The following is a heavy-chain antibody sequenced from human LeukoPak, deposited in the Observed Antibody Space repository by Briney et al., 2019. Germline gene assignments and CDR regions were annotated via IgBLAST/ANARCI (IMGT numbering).Heavy chain of an antibody. CDR2: ISGSGGST. J-gene: IGHJ4*02. CDR1: GSTVSSNY. Sequence: GGSLRLSCAASGSTVSSNYMSWVRQAPGKGLEWVSAISGSGGSTYYADSVKGRFTISRDNSKNTLYLQMNSLRAEDTAVYYCAKGGDSSGYSFDYWGQGTLVTVSS. D-gene: IGHD3-22*01. CDR3: AKGGDSSGYSFDY. V-gene: IGHV3-23*01.